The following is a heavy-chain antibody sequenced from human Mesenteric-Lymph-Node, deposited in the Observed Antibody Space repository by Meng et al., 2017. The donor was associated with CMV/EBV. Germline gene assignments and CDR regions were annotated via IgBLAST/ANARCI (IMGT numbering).Heavy chain of an antibody. V-gene: IGHV3-30-3*01. CDR1: GFTFSSYA. J-gene: IGHJ6*02. CDR3: VRGGCTRNSCHTGTVNGMDV. D-gene: IGHD2-2*02. CDR2: ISYDGSNK. Sequence: GESLKISCAASGFTFSSYAMHWVRQAPGKGLEWVAVISYDGSNKYYADSVKGRFTISRDNSKNTLYLQINSLRAEDTAVYYCVRGGCTRNSCHTGTVNGMDVWGQGTTVTVSS.